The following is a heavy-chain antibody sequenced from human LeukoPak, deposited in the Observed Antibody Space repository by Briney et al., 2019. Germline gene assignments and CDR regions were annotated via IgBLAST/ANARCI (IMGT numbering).Heavy chain of an antibody. V-gene: IGHV5-51*01. Sequence: GESLKITRKGSGYSFTSYWIGWVRQMPGKGLGWMGIIYPGDYYTRYSPSFQGQVTISADKSISTAYLQWSSLKASDTAMYCCARLGYCSSTSCYRGYTNWFDPWGQGTLVTVSS. D-gene: IGHD2-2*01. J-gene: IGHJ5*02. CDR1: GYSFTSYW. CDR2: IYPGDYYT. CDR3: ARLGYCSSTSCYRGYTNWFDP.